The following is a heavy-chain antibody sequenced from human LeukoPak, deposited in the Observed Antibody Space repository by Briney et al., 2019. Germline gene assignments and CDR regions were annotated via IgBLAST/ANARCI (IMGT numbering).Heavy chain of an antibody. CDR2: ISGSGGST. V-gene: IGHV3-23*01. CDR3: AKWNDYVWGSYRYLDY. CDR1: GFTFSSYG. Sequence: GGSLRLSCAASGFTFSSYGMSWVRQAPGKGLEWVSAISGSGGSTYYADSVKGRFTISRDNSKNTLYLQMNSLRAEDTAVYYCAKWNDYVWGSYRYLDYWGQGTLVTVSS. J-gene: IGHJ4*02. D-gene: IGHD3-16*02.